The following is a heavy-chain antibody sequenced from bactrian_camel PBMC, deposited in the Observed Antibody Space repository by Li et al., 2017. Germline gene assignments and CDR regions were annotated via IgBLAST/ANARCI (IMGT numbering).Heavy chain of an antibody. J-gene: IGHJ6*01. CDR3: VRDYGNSGYNFGY. D-gene: IGHD6*01. Sequence: HVQLVESGGGLVQPGGSLRLSCAASGLTFNRGYIIWVRQTPGKGLERVASSFSDGSDAYYQPSAKGRFAISSDNAKNTVYLQMNSLKPEDTAVYYCVRDYGNSGYNFGYWCQGTQVTVS. V-gene: IGHV3S5*01. CDR1: GLTFNRGY. CDR2: SFSDGSDA.